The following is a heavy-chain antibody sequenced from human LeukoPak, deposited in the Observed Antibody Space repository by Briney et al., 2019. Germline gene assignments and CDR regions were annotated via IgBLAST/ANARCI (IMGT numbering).Heavy chain of an antibody. CDR3: ARGCSSTSCLDNWFDP. Sequence: ASVKVSCKASGYTFTGYYMHWVRQAPGQGLEWMGWINPNSGGTNYAQKFQGRVTMTRDTSISTAYMELSRLRSDDTAVYYCARGCSSTSCLDNWFDPWGQGTLVTVSS. D-gene: IGHD2-2*01. CDR1: GYTFTGYY. J-gene: IGHJ5*02. CDR2: INPNSGGT. V-gene: IGHV1-2*02.